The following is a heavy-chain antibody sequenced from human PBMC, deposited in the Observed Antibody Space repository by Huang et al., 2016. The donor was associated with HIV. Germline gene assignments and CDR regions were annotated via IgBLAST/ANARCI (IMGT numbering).Heavy chain of an antibody. Sequence: QLQLQESGPGLVKPSETLSLTCTVSGGSIRSSTYFWGWLRQPPGKGLEWIGITCYSGKNFKGPSLKSRVTISVDTSKNQFSLKLSSVTAADTAVYYCARQVGSSIADDDYHGMDVWGQGTTVTVSS. J-gene: IGHJ6*02. D-gene: IGHD6-13*01. V-gene: IGHV4-39*01. CDR3: ARQVGSSIADDDYHGMDV. CDR2: TCYSGKN. CDR1: GGSIRSSTYF.